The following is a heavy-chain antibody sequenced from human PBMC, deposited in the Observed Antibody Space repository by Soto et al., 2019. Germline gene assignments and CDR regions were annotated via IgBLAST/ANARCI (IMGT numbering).Heavy chain of an antibody. CDR1: GGSISSGGYY. CDR2: IYYSGST. J-gene: IGHJ6*02. Sequence: PSETLSLTCTVSGGSISSGGYYWSWIRQHPGKGLEWIGYIYYSGSTYYNPSLKSRVTISVDTSKNQLSLKLSSVTAADTAVYYCARDQSSIAARRGLLYYGMDVWGQGTTVTVSS. V-gene: IGHV4-31*03. CDR3: ARDQSSIAARRGLLYYGMDV. D-gene: IGHD6-6*01.